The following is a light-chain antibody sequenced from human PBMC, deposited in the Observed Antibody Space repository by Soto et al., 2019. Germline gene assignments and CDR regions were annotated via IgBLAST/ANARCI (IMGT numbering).Light chain of an antibody. CDR1: QRFGSSN. V-gene: IGKV3-20*01. CDR2: STS. J-gene: IGKJ1*01. CDR3: QQYGNSPWT. Sequence: VLTQSPGTLSLSPGERAARCGLASQRFGSSNLAWYQQKPGQATRLLIYSTSSRATGITDRFSGSGSGTDFTLTISRLEPEDFAVYYCQQYGNSPWTFGQGTKVEIK.